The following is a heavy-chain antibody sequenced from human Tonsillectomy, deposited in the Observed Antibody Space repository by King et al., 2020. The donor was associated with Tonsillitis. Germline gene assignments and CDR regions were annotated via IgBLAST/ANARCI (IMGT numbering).Heavy chain of an antibody. CDR1: GFTFSSYA. Sequence: VQLVESGGGLVQPGGSLRLSCAASGFTFSSYAMSWVRQAPGKGLEWVSAISGIGGSTYYADSVKGRFTISRDNSKNTLYLQMNSLRAEDTAVYYCVRARDSGTTYYFNYWGQGTLVTVSS. J-gene: IGHJ4*02. D-gene: IGHD1-26*01. CDR3: VRARDSGTTYYFNY. V-gene: IGHV3-23*04. CDR2: ISGIGGST.